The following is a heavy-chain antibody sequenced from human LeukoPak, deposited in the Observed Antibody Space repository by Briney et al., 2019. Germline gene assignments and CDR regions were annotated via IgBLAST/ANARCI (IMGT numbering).Heavy chain of an antibody. V-gene: IGHV3-30*02. CDR2: IGYDGGSK. J-gene: IGHJ4*02. CDR1: GFTFSSDG. D-gene: IGHD6-13*01. CDR3: AKDLGSSWPYYFDY. Sequence: GGSLRLSCAASGFTFSSDGMHWVRQAPAKGREWVAFIGYDGGSKYYAESVKSRFTISRDNSKNTLYLQMSSLRAEDTAVYYCAKDLGSSWPYYFDYWGQGTLVTVSS.